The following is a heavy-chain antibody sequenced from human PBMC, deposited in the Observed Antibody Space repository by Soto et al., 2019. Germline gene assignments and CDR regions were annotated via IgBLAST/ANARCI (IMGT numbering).Heavy chain of an antibody. CDR1: GGSISSSSYY. CDR3: ARPRYVDIVATMGLSDYYMDV. J-gene: IGHJ6*03. V-gene: IGHV4-39*01. CDR2: IYYSGST. D-gene: IGHD5-12*01. Sequence: PSETLSLTCTVSGGSISSSSYYWGWIRQPPGKGLEWIGSIYYSGSTYYNPSLKSRVTISVDTSKNQFSLKLSSVTAADTAVYYCARPRYVDIVATMGLSDYYMDVWGKGTTVTVSS.